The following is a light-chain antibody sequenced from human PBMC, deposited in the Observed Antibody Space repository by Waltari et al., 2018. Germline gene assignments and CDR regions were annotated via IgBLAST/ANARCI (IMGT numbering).Light chain of an antibody. CDR1: QRVSTF. J-gene: IGKJ4*01. CDR2: DAS. V-gene: IGKV3-11*01. CDR3: QHRFNWPLT. Sequence: EIVLTQSPATLSLSPGDGATLSCRASQRVSTFLAWYQEKPGQAPRLLTFDASNRATGIPARFSGSGSGTDFTLTISGLEPEDSAVYYCQHRFNWPLTFGGGTKVEIK.